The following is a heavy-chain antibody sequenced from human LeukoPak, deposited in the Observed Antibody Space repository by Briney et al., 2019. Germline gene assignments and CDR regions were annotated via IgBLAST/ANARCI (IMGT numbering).Heavy chain of an antibody. V-gene: IGHV3-7*01. CDR2: IKPDGSEK. CDR3: ARSRFYFDY. J-gene: IGHJ4*02. Sequence: HPGGSLRLSCAASGFTFSTYWMGWVRQAPWKGLEWVAEIKPDGSEKDHVDSVKGRFTISRDNAKSSLYLQLNSLRAEDTAVYYCARSRFYFDYWGQGTLVTVSS. CDR1: GFTFSTYW.